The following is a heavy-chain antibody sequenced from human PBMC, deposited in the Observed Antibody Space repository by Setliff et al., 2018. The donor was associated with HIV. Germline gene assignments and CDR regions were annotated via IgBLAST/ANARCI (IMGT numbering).Heavy chain of an antibody. CDR2: MFRTGTS. J-gene: IGHJ4*02. V-gene: IGHV4-38-2*01. Sequence: SETLSLTCAVSGYSIRSGYYWGWIRQSPGKGLEWIGTMFRTGTSYYNPSLTSRVTISQDTSKNQFSLKLNSVTAADAAVYYCARSTPSVGYISEHWGQGTLVTVSS. CDR3: ARSTPSVGYISEH. D-gene: IGHD5-12*01. CDR1: GYSIRSGYY.